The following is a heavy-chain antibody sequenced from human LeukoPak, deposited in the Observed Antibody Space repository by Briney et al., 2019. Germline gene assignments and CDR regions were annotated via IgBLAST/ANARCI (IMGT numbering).Heavy chain of an antibody. V-gene: IGHV3-23*01. CDR2: ISGSGGST. J-gene: IGHJ4*02. CDR1: GFTFSSYS. D-gene: IGHD3-10*01. Sequence: GGSLRLSCAASGFTFSSYSMNWVRQAPGKGLEWVSAISGSGGSTYYADSVKGRFTISRDNSKNTLYLQMNSLRAEDTAVYYCAKGNGVLLWFGELLTFFDYWGQGTLVTVSS. CDR3: AKGNGVLLWFGELLTFFDY.